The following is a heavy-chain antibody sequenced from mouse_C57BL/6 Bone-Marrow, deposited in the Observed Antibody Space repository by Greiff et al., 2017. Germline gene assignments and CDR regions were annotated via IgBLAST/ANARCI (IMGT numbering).Heavy chain of an antibody. J-gene: IGHJ4*01. CDR3: ARREYGSSPYYAMDY. D-gene: IGHD1-1*01. CDR2: ISNLAYSI. CDR1: GFTFSDYG. V-gene: IGHV5-15*01. Sequence: EVKVVESGGGLVQPGGSLKLSCAASGFTFSDYGMAWVRQAPRKGPEWVAFISNLAYSIYYADTVTGRFTISRENAKNTLYLEMSSLRSEDTAMYYCARREYGSSPYYAMDYWGQGTSVTVSS.